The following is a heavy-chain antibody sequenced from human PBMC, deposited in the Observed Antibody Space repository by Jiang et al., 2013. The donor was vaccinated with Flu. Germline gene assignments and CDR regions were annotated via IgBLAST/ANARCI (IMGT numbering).Heavy chain of an antibody. V-gene: IGHV3-7*01. CDR2: IKQDGSXK. Sequence: GSLRLSCAASGFTFSSYWMSWVRQAPGKGLEWVANIKQDGSXKYYVDSVKGRFTISRDNAKNSLYLQMNSLRAEDTAVYYCARELANTLGATDYWGQGTLVTVSS. CDR3: ARELANTLGATDY. CDR1: GFTFSSYW. D-gene: IGHD3-10*01. J-gene: IGHJ4*02.